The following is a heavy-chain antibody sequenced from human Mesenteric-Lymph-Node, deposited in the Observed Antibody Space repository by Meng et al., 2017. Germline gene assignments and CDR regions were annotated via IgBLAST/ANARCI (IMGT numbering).Heavy chain of an antibody. D-gene: IGHD5-12*01. CDR2: ISSSSSYI. CDR1: GFTFSSYS. J-gene: IGHJ4*02. CDR3: ARAGYSGYESDY. V-gene: IGHV3-21*01. Sequence: GGSLRLSCAASGFTFSSYSMNWVRQAPGKGLEWVSSISSSSSYIYYADSVKGRFTISRDNAKNSLYLQMNSLRAEDTAVYYCARAGYSGYESDYWGQGTRVTVSS.